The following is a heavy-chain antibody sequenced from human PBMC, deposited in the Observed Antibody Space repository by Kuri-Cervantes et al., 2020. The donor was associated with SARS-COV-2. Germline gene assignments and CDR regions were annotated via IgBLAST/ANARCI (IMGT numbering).Heavy chain of an antibody. D-gene: IGHD3-22*01. V-gene: IGHV1-3*01. Sequence: ASVTVSCKSSGYTFTSYAMHWVRQAPGQRLEWMGWINAGNGNKKYSQKFQGRVTITEDESTSTAYMELSSLRSEDTAVYYFARVPDYSSGYQGELDYWGQGTLVTVSS. J-gene: IGHJ4*02. CDR1: GYTFTSYA. CDR3: ARVPDYSSGYQGELDY. CDR2: INAGNGNK.